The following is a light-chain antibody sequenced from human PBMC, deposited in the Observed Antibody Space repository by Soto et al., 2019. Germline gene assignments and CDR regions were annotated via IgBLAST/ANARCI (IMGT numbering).Light chain of an antibody. CDR1: RDIGKF. Sequence: DIQMTQSPSSLSASVGDRVTITWQASRDIGKFLNWFQEKPGKAPKLLIYDASNLQTGVASRFSGSGSGTDFTFTITNLQPEDFATYYCQRYDSLPPTFGQGTRLEIK. V-gene: IGKV1-33*01. CDR3: QRYDSLPPT. CDR2: DAS. J-gene: IGKJ5*01.